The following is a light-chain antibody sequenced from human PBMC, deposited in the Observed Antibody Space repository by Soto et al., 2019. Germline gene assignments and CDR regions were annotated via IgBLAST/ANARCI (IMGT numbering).Light chain of an antibody. J-gene: IGLJ2*01. V-gene: IGLV1-44*01. CDR1: GSSIGTNT. CDR2: GDN. Sequence: QAVVTQPPSASGTPGQRGTISCSGSGSSIGTNTVNWYRQLPGTAPKLLIYGDNQRPSGVPDRFSGSKSGTSASLAISGLQSEDEADYYCAAWDGSLNNVLFGGGTKLTVL. CDR3: AAWDGSLNNVL.